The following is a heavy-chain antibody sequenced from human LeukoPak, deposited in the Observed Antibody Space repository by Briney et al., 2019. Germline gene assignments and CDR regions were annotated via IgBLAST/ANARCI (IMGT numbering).Heavy chain of an antibody. Sequence: SSETPSLTCTVSGGSISSGGYYWSWIRQPPGKGLEWIGYIYHSGSTYYNPSLKSRVTISVDRSKNQFPLKLSSVTAADTAVYYCARALPHVLRFLEWFGSVVYFDYWGQGTLVTVSS. J-gene: IGHJ4*02. V-gene: IGHV4-30-2*01. D-gene: IGHD3-3*01. CDR3: ARALPHVLRFLEWFGSVVYFDY. CDR1: GGSISSGGYY. CDR2: IYHSGST.